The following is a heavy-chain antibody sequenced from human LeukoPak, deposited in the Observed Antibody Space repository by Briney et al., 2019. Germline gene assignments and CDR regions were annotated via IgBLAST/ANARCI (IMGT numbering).Heavy chain of an antibody. CDR2: IKQDGSEK. CDR3: ARDGGITMVRGARLDY. V-gene: IGHV3-7*01. CDR1: GFTFSSYW. Sequence: GRSLRLSCAASGFTFSSYWMSWVRQAPGKGLEWVANIKQDGSEKYYVDSVKGRFTISRDNAKNSLYLQMNSLRAEDTAVYYCARDGGITMVRGARLDYWGQGTLVTVSS. J-gene: IGHJ4*02. D-gene: IGHD3-10*01.